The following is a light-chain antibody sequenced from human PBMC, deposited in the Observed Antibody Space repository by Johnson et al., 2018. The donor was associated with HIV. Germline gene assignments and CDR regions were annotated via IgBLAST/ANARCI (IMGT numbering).Light chain of an antibody. CDR2: DNN. CDR3: GTWDNSLSANV. CDR1: SSNIGNNY. Sequence: QSVLTQPPSVSAAPGQKVTISCSGSSSNIGNNYVSWYQQVPGAAPKLLIYDNNRRPSGIPDLFSGSKSGTSATLGITGLQTGDEADYYCGTWDNSLSANVFGTGTKVTVL. V-gene: IGLV1-51*01. J-gene: IGLJ1*01.